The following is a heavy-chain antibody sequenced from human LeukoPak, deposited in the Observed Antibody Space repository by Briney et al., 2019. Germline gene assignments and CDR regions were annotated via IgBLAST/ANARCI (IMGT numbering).Heavy chain of an antibody. CDR2: ISWNSGTI. CDR3: AKDADSSGYYHFDY. Sequence: PGRSLRLSCAASGFTFDDYAMHWVRQAPGKGLEWVSGISWNSGTIGYADSVKGRFTISRDNAKNFLYLQMNSLRAEDTAFYYCAKDADSSGYYHFDYWGQGTLVTVSS. V-gene: IGHV3-9*01. J-gene: IGHJ4*02. CDR1: GFTFDDYA. D-gene: IGHD3-22*01.